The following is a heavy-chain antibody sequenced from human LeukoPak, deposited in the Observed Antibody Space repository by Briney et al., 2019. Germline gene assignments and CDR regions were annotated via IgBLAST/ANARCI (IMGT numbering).Heavy chain of an antibody. CDR2: IYYSGTT. J-gene: IGHJ5*02. D-gene: IGHD6-13*01. CDR1: GGSISSSSYY. Sequence: PSETLSLTCTVSGGSISSSSYYWGWIRQPPGKGLEWMVSIYYSGTTYYNPSLKSRVTISVDTSNNHFSLKLSSVTAADTAVYYRARHVKWYSSSWDWFDHWGQGTLVTVSS. CDR3: ARHVKWYSSSWDWFDH. V-gene: IGHV4-39*01.